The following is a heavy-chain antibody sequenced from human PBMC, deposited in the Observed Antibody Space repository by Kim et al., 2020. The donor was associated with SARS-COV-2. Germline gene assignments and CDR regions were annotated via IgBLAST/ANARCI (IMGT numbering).Heavy chain of an antibody. D-gene: IGHD5-18*01. V-gene: IGHV5-51*01. J-gene: IGHJ5*02. CDR2: IYPGDSDT. CDR1: GYSFTSYW. CDR3: ARSQARGYSYGNNWFDP. Sequence: GESLKISCKGSGYSFTSYWIGWVRQMPGKGLEWMGIIYPGDSDTRYSPSFQGQVTISADKSISTAYLQWSSLKASDTAMYYCARSQARGYSYGNNWFDPWGQGTLVTVSS.